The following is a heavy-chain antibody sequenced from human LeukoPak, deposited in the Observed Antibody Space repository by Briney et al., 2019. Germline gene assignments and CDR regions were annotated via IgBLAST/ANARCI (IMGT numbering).Heavy chain of an antibody. D-gene: IGHD3-16*01. V-gene: IGHV4-34*01. CDR3: ARAFWGYAFDF. CDR1: GVSFSGYY. Sequence: PSETLSLTCAVYGVSFSGYYWSWIRQPPGKGLEWIGEINHSGSTNYNPSLKSRVTISVDTSKNQFSLKLSSVTAADTAVYYCARAFWGYAFDFWGQGTMVTVSS. CDR2: INHSGST. J-gene: IGHJ3*01.